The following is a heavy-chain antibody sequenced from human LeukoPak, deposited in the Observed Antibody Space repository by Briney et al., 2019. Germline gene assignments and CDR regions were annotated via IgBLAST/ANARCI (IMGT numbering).Heavy chain of an antibody. Sequence: ASVKVSCKASGYTFTSYGISWVRQAPGQRLEWMGWISAYNGNTNYAQKLQGRVTMTTDTATSTAYMELRSLRSDDTAVYYCARLGVATTGQMPYYYGMDVWGKGTTVTVSS. CDR1: GYTFTSYG. V-gene: IGHV1-18*04. D-gene: IGHD5-12*01. CDR2: ISAYNGNT. J-gene: IGHJ6*04. CDR3: ARLGVATTGQMPYYYGMDV.